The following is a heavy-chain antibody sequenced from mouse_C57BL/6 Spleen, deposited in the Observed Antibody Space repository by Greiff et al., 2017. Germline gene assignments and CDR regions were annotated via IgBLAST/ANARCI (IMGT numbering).Heavy chain of an antibody. CDR3: ARCYYGPDY. CDR1: GYAFTNSL. V-gene: IGHV1-54*01. CDR2: INPGSGGT. J-gene: IGHJ2*01. Sequence: QVQLQQSGAELVRPGTSVKVSCKASGYAFTNSLIEWVKQRPGQGLEWIGVINPGSGGTNYNEKFKGKATLTADKSSSTAYMQLSSLTSEDSAVYFCARCYYGPDYGGQGTTLTVSS. D-gene: IGHD1-1*01.